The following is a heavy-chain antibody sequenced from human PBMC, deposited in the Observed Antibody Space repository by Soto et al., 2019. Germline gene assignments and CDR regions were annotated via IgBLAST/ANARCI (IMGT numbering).Heavy chain of an antibody. Sequence: GESLKISCKGSGYSFTSYWIGWVRQMPGKGLEWMGIIYPGDSDTRYSPSFQGQVTISADKSISTAYLQWSSLKASDTAMYYCARSIQYCSSTSCREDYYYYYYMDVWGKGTTVTVSS. CDR2: IYPGDSDT. V-gene: IGHV5-51*01. J-gene: IGHJ6*03. D-gene: IGHD2-2*01. CDR1: GYSFTSYW. CDR3: ARSIQYCSSTSCREDYYYYYYMDV.